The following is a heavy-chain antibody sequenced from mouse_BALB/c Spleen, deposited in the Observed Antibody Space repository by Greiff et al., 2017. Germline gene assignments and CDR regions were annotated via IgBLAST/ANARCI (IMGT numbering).Heavy chain of an antibody. D-gene: IGHD2-10*02. CDR3: ARAYGNSAWFAY. V-gene: IGHV5-6-5*01. CDR2: ISSGGST. Sequence: EVQLVESGGGLVKPGGSLKLSCAASGFTFSSYAMSWVRQTPEKRLEWVASISSGGSTYYPDSVKGRFTISRDNARNILYLQMSSLRSEDTAMYYCARAYGNSAWFAYWGQGTLVTVSA. J-gene: IGHJ3*01. CDR1: GFTFSSYA.